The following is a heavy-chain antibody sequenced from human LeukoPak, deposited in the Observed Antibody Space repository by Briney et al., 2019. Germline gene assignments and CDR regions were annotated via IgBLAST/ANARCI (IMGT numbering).Heavy chain of an antibody. J-gene: IGHJ5*02. V-gene: IGHV4-59*01. D-gene: IGHD3-3*01. CDR2: IYYSGST. CDR3: ARVPWADDFWSAPSSGFDP. CDR1: GGSISSYY. Sequence: KSSETLSLTCTVSGGSISSYYWSWIRQPPGKGLEWIGYIYYSGSTNYNPSLKSRVTISVDTSKNQFSLKLSSVTAADTAVYYCARVPWADDFWSAPSSGFDPWGQGTLVTVSS.